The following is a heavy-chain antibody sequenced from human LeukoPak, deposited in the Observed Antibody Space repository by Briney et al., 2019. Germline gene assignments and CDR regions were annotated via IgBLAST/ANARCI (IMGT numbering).Heavy chain of an antibody. CDR2: INSDGSST. Sequence: PGGSLRLSCAASGFTFSSYWMHWVRQAPGKGLVWVSRINSDGSSTSYADSVKGRFTISRDNAKNTLYLQMNSLRAEDTAVYYCARDLSNVESGWYGEVGDYYYYGMDVWGQGTTVTVSS. D-gene: IGHD6-19*01. J-gene: IGHJ6*02. CDR3: ARDLSNVESGWYGEVGDYYYYGMDV. V-gene: IGHV3-74*01. CDR1: GFTFSSYW.